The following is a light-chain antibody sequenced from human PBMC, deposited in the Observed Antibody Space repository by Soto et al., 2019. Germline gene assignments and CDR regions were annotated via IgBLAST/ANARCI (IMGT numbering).Light chain of an antibody. CDR1: QSIDGW. Sequence: DVQMTQSPSTLSASIGDTVTITCRASQSIDGWLAWYQQKPGRPPKLLIYRASILENGVPSRFSGRGSGTEFTLTISGLRPDDLGTYFCQQYNSYPKTFGEGTKLDI. CDR2: RAS. J-gene: IGKJ2*01. CDR3: QQYNSYPKT. V-gene: IGKV1-5*03.